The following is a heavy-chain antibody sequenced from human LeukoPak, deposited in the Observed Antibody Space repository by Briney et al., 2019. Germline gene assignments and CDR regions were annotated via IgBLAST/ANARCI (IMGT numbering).Heavy chain of an antibody. CDR3: ATAPRGASDYIDV. CDR1: AFSLSTYS. J-gene: IGHJ6*03. CDR2: ISVSGTI. D-gene: IGHD1-26*01. Sequence: GGSLRLSCAASAFSLSTYSMNWVRQTPGKGLEWLSHISVSGTIHYADSVKRRFSISRDNGRNSVSLQMNRLRVGDTGVYFCATAPRGASDYIDVWGRGTTVSVSS. V-gene: IGHV3-48*01.